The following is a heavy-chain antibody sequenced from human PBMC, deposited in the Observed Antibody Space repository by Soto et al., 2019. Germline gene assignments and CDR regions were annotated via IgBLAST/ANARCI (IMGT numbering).Heavy chain of an antibody. CDR2: ISYDGSNK. V-gene: IGHV3-30*18. CDR1: GFTFSSYG. Sequence: GGSLRLSCAASGFTFSSYGMYWVRQAPGKGLEWVAVISYDGSNKYYADSVKGRFTISRDNSKNTLYLQMNSLRAEDTAVYYCAKVDFDLNWNDFYYYYGMDVWGQGTTVTVSS. D-gene: IGHD1-1*01. J-gene: IGHJ6*02. CDR3: AKVDFDLNWNDFYYYYGMDV.